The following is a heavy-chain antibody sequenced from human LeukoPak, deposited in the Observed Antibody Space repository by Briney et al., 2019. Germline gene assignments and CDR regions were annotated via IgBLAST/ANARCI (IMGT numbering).Heavy chain of an antibody. J-gene: IGHJ4*02. CDR2: INHSGST. CDR3: AREGLWFGELFDY. V-gene: IGHV4-39*07. CDR1: GGSISSSSYY. D-gene: IGHD3-10*01. Sequence: PSETLSLTCTVSGGSISSSSYYWDWIRQPPGKGLEWIGEINHSGSTNYNPSLKSRVTISVDTSKNQFSLKLSSVTAADTAVYYCAREGLWFGELFDYWGQGTLVTVSS.